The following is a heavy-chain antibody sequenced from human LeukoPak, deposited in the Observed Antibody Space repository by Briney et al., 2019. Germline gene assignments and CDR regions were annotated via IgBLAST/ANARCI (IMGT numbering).Heavy chain of an antibody. D-gene: IGHD1-14*01. V-gene: IGHV3-21*01. CDR3: ATPGPEGQDAFDI. J-gene: IGHJ3*02. CDR1: GFTFSSYS. Sequence: KPGGSLRLSCAASGFTFSSYSMNWVRQAPGKGLQWVSSISSSSSDIYYADSVKGRFTISRDNAKNSLYLQMNSLRAEDTAVYYCATPGPEGQDAFDIWGQGTMVTVSS. CDR2: ISSSSSDI.